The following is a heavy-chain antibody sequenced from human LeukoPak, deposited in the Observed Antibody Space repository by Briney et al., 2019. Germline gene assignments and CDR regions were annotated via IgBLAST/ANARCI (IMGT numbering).Heavy chain of an antibody. J-gene: IGHJ3*02. V-gene: IGHV3-23*01. CDR2: ISGSGGST. D-gene: IGHD3-22*01. CDR3: AKVFGSLVAVITYKGVRAFDI. Sequence: PGGSLRLSCAASGFTFSSYAMSWVRQAPGKGLEWVSAISGSGGSTYYADSVKGRFTISRDNSKNTLYLQMNSLRAEDTAVYYCAKVFGSLVAVITYKGVRAFDIWGQGTMVTVSS. CDR1: GFTFSSYA.